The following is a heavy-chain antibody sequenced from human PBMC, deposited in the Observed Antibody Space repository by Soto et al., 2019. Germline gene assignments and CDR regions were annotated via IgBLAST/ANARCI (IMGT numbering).Heavy chain of an antibody. CDR2: INHSGST. CDR3: ARGPFRAGDIVVVPAASYYFDY. Sequence: LETLSLTCAVYGGSFSGYYWRWIRQPPGKGLEWIGEINHSGSTNYNPSLKSRVTISVDTSKNQFSLKLSSVTAADTAVYYCARGPFRAGDIVVVPAASYYFDYWGQGTLVTVSS. D-gene: IGHD2-2*01. J-gene: IGHJ4*02. CDR1: GGSFSGYY. V-gene: IGHV4-34*01.